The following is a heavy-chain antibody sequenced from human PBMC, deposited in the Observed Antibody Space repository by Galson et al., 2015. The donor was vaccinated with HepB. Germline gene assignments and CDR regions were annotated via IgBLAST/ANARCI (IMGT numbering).Heavy chain of an antibody. D-gene: IGHD4/OR15-4a*01. V-gene: IGHV3-72*01. J-gene: IGHJ3*02. CDR3: VRETGSPSNYDAFDI. CDR1: GFTFSGPY. CDR2: IRNKVNGYTT. Sequence: SLRLSCAASGFTFSGPYMDWVRQAPGKGLEWVGRIRNKVNGYTTEYAASAEGRFTVSRDDSKNSLYLQMNSLRTEDTAVYYCVRETGSPSNYDAFDIWGQGTMVTVSS.